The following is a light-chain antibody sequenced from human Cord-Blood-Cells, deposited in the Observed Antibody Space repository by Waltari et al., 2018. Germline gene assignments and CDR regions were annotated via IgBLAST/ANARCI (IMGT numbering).Light chain of an antibody. CDR3: QQSYSTPPMYT. CDR1: QSISSY. J-gene: IGKJ2*01. Sequence: DIQMTQSPSSLPASVGDRVTITCRASQSISSYLNWYQQRPGKAPKLLIYAASRFESGVPSRFSGSGPGTEFTLTSSSLQPEDFATYYCQQSYSTPPMYTFGQGTKLEMK. CDR2: AAS. V-gene: IGKV1-39*01.